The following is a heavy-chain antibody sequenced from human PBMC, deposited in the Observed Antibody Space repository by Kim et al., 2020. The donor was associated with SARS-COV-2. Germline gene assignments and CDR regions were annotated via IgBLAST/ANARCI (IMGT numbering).Heavy chain of an antibody. CDR1: GFTFSSYS. D-gene: IGHD4-4*01. J-gene: IGHJ6*03. CDR3: ARANRVTVTTGYYYYYMDV. Sequence: GGSLRLSCAASGFTFSSYSMNWVRQAPGKGLEWVSSISSSSSYIYYADSVKGRFTISRDNAKNSLYLQMNSLRAEDTAVYYCARANRVTVTTGYYYYYMDVWGKGTTVTVSS. CDR2: ISSSSSYI. V-gene: IGHV3-21*01.